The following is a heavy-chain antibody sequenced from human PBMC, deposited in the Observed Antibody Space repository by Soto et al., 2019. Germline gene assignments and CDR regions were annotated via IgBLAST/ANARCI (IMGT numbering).Heavy chain of an antibody. CDR1: GFTFSDYY. D-gene: IGHD5-12*01. J-gene: IGHJ4*02. CDR3: ATDSGYSSASAYYFDF. V-gene: IGHV3-11*01. Sequence: GVSLRLSCAASGFTFSDYYMSWIRQAPGKGLEWVSFISSRASTIYYADSVKGRFTISRDNAKNSLYLQMNSLRADDTAVYYCATDSGYSSASAYYFDFWGQGALVTVSS. CDR2: ISSRASTI.